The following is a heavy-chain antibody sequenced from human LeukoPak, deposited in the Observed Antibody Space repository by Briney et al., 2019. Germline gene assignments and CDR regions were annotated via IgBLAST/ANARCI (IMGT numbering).Heavy chain of an antibody. J-gene: IGHJ6*03. V-gene: IGHV5-51*01. D-gene: IGHD2-15*01. CDR2: IYPGDSDT. CDR3: ARHRDIVVVVAATSGYMDV. CDR1: GYRFTSYW. Sequence: GESLKISCKGSGYRFTSYWIGWVRQMPGKGLEWMGIIYPGDSDTRYSPSFQGRVTISADKSISTAYLQWSTLKASDNAMYYCARHRDIVVVVAATSGYMDVWGKGTTVTVSS.